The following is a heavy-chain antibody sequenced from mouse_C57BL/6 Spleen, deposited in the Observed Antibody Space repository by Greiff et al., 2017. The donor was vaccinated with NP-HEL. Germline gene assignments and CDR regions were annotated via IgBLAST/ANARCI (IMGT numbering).Heavy chain of an antibody. CDR2: IDPSDSYT. CDR3: ARGEPWFAY. V-gene: IGHV1-50*01. Sequence: VQLQQSGAELVKPGASVKLSCKASGYTFTSYWMQWVKQRPGQGLEWIGEIDPSDSYTNYNQKFKGKATLTVDTSSSTAYMQLSSLTSEDSAVYYCARGEPWFAYWGQGTLVTVSA. CDR1: GYTFTSYW. J-gene: IGHJ3*01.